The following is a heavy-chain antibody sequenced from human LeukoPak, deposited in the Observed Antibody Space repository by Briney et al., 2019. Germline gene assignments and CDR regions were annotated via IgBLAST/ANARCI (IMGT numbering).Heavy chain of an antibody. V-gene: IGHV4-4*09. CDR1: GVSISPYY. J-gene: IGHJ3*01. CDR2: IHTSGSN. D-gene: IGHD3-3*01. CDR3: ARLSAAVHLGAFDL. Sequence: PSETLSLTCAVSGVSISPYYWAWIRQPPGKGLEWIGYIHTSGSNNHSPSLKSRVTISVDKSKNHFSLRLTSVTAADTAVYYCARLSAAVHLGAFDLWGQGTMVTVSS.